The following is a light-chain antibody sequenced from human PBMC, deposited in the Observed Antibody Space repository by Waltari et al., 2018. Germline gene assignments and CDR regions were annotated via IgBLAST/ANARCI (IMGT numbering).Light chain of an antibody. CDR1: NNL. CDR3: CSYEPFNRV. J-gene: IGLJ3*02. CDR2: ATT. Sequence: QSAPTQPASVSGSPGQSITISCSGTNNLVSWYQQFPGKVPKLVIYATTERPSGVSNRFSGSKSGDTASLTISGLQPGDEADYYCCSYEPFNRVFGGGTKLTVL. V-gene: IGLV2-23*01.